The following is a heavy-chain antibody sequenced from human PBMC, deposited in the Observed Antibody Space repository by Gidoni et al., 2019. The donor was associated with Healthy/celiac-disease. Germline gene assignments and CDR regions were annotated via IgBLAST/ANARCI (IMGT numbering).Heavy chain of an antibody. CDR2: ISGSGGST. Sequence: EVQLLESGGGLVQPGGSLRLSCAASGFTFSSYAMSWVRQAPGKGLECVSAISGSGGSTYYADSVKGRFTISRDNSKNTLYLQMNSLRAEDTAVYYCAKPLCSSTSCYNRDYWGQGTLVTVSS. V-gene: IGHV3-23*01. J-gene: IGHJ4*02. CDR1: GFTFSSYA. CDR3: AKPLCSSTSCYNRDY. D-gene: IGHD2-2*02.